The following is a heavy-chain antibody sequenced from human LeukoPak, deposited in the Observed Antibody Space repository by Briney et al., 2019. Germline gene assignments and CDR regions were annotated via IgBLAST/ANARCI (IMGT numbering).Heavy chain of an antibody. CDR3: ASGEPRSELGRQ. Sequence: GGSLRLSCAASGFTVSSAYMNWVRQAPGKGLEWVSVIYSGGSTYYADSVKGRFTISRDNSKNTLYLQMNSLRAEDTAVYYCASGEPRSELGRQWGQGTLVTVSS. D-gene: IGHD1-14*01. V-gene: IGHV3-66*01. CDR2: IYSGGST. J-gene: IGHJ4*02. CDR1: GFTVSSAY.